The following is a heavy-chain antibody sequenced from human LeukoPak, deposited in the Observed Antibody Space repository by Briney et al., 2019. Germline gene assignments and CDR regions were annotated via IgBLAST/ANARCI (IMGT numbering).Heavy chain of an antibody. J-gene: IGHJ3*02. CDR3: ARSRGEYCSSTSCCLGAFDI. V-gene: IGHV1-2*02. CDR2: INPNSGGT. D-gene: IGHD2-2*01. Sequence: ASVKVSCKASGYTFTGYYMHWVRQAPGQGLEWMGWINPNSGGTNYAQKFQGRVTMTRDTSISTAYMELSRLRSDDTAVYYCARSRGEYCSSTSCCLGAFDIWGQGTMATVSS. CDR1: GYTFTGYY.